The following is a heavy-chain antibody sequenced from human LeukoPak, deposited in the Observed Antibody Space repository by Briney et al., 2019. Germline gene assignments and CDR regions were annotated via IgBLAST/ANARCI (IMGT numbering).Heavy chain of an antibody. Sequence: GASVKVSCKVSGYTLTELSMHWVRQAPGKGLEWMGGFDPEDGETIYAQKFQGRVTMTEDTSTDTAYMELNSLRVEDTAVYFCAKASWVSNADAVLWGQGTLVTVSS. D-gene: IGHD1-1*01. CDR2: FDPEDGET. V-gene: IGHV1-24*01. CDR1: GYTLTELS. J-gene: IGHJ1*01. CDR3: AKASWVSNADAVL.